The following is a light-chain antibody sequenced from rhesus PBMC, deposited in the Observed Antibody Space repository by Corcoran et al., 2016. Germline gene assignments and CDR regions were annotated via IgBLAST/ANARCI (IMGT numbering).Light chain of an antibody. J-gene: IGKJ3*01. Sequence: DIQMTQSPSSLSASIGDTVTITCRASQGISNNLAWYQQKPGKVPKLLIRYASTLQSGVPSRFIGSGSGTDFTLTISSLQPEDFAAYYCQHGYSTPFTFGPGTKLHIK. CDR3: QHGYSTPFT. CDR2: YAS. V-gene: IGKV1S15*01. CDR1: QGISNN.